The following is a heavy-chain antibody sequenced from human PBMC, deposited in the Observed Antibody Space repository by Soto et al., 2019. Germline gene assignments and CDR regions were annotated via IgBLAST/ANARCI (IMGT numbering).Heavy chain of an antibody. CDR1: GGSISSSSNH. CDR2: IYYSENT. V-gene: IGHV4-39*01. J-gene: IGHJ4*02. D-gene: IGHD3-3*02. Sequence: SETLSLTCTVSGGSISSSSNHWGWIRQPPGKGLEWIGNIYYSENTYYNPSLKSRVTISVDTSKNQFSLRLTSVTAADTAVYYWAPHHQSGPLAHGGRGPLDPVSS. CDR3: APHHQSGPLAH.